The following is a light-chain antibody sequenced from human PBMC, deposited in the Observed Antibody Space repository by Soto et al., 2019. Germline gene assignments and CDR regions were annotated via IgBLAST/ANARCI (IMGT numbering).Light chain of an antibody. J-gene: IGKJ4*01. Sequence: EIVLTQSPGTLSLSPGERATLSCRASQSVSSSYLAWDQQKPGQAPRLLIYGASSRATGIPDRISGSGSGTDFTITISRLEPDDFGLYYCQQYESSLGLTFGGGTNVEIQ. V-gene: IGKV3-20*01. CDR2: GAS. CDR1: QSVSSSY. CDR3: QQYESSLGLT.